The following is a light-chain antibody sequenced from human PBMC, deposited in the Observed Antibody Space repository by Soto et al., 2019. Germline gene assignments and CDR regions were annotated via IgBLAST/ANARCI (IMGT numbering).Light chain of an antibody. CDR2: GAS. CDR1: QSVSSSY. Sequence: EIVLTQSPGTLSLYPGERATLSCRASQSVSSSYLAWYQQKPGQAPRLLIYGASSRATGIPDRFSGSGSGTDFTLTISRLEPEDFAVYYCQQYGSSSLTFGGGTKVDIK. CDR3: QQYGSSSLT. J-gene: IGKJ4*01. V-gene: IGKV3-20*01.